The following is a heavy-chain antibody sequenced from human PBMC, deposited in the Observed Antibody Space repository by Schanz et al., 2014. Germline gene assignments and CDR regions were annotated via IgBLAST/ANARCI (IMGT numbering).Heavy chain of an antibody. D-gene: IGHD2-2*01. CDR2: ISDSGDST. V-gene: IGHV3-11*01. CDR3: AKVAPAATYLDS. Sequence: PGGSLRLSCAASGFTFSDYYMTWIRQAPGKGLEWVSDISDSGDSTHYADSVKGRFTISRDNAKNSQFLQMNSLSAEDTAVYYCAKVAPAATYLDSWGLGTLVTVSS. J-gene: IGHJ4*02. CDR1: GFTFSDYY.